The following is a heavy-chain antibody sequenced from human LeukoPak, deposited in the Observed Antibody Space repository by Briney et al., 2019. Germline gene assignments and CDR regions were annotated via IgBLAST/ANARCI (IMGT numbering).Heavy chain of an antibody. J-gene: IGHJ4*02. V-gene: IGHV3-7*01. Sequence: AGGSLRLSCAASKFTLSDFWMSWVRQAPGKGLEWVANINQDGSDKNYVDSVKGRFTISRDNAKNALYLQMNTLRAEDTAVYYCAKDRSGSYSQGLDYWGQGTLVTVSS. CDR3: AKDRSGSYSQGLDY. CDR2: INQDGSDK. D-gene: IGHD1-26*01. CDR1: KFTLSDFW.